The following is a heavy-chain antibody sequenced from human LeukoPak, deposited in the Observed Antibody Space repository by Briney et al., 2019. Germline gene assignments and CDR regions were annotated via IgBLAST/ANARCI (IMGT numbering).Heavy chain of an antibody. CDR3: VRYCNGGSCYRDAFDI. CDR1: GFTFSSYG. V-gene: IGHV3-33*01. J-gene: IGHJ3*02. CDR2: IWYDGNNK. Sequence: GGSLRLSCAASGFTFSSYGMYWVRQAPGKELEWVALIWYDGNNKNYADSVKGRFTISRDNSKNTLYLQMNSLRAEDTAVYYCVRYCNGGSCYRDAFDIWGQGTMVTVSS. D-gene: IGHD2-15*01.